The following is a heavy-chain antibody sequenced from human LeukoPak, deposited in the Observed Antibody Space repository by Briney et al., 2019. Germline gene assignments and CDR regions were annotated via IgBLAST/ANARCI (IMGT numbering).Heavy chain of an antibody. CDR1: GYTFTSNY. J-gene: IGHJ4*02. D-gene: IGHD3-10*01. V-gene: IGHV1-46*01. CDR2: ISPSGGST. Sequence: ASVKVSCKAFGYTFTSNYMHWVRQAPGQGPEWMGVISPSGGSTTYAQKFQGRVTLTRDMSTSTDYLELSSLRSEDTAVYYCARVNYYGSGKPDYWGQGTLVTVSS. CDR3: ARVNYYGSGKPDY.